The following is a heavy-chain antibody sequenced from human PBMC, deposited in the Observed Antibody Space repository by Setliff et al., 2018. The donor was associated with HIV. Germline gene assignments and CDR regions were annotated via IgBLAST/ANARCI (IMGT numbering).Heavy chain of an antibody. Sequence: PSETLSLTCTVSGGSITSGNYFWTWIRQPAGKGLEWIGHIYTDGSTNYNPSFRSRVTISVDSSKNQFSLKLSSVTAADTAVYYCARRSGYSYRDYWGQGTLVTVSS. CDR3: ARRSGYSYRDY. CDR1: GGSITSGNYF. V-gene: IGHV4-61*09. D-gene: IGHD3-22*01. CDR2: IYTDGST. J-gene: IGHJ4*02.